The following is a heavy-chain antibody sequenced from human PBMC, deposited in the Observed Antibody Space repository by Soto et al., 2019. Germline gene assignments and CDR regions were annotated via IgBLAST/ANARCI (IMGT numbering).Heavy chain of an antibody. D-gene: IGHD6-19*01. V-gene: IGHV1-46*01. CDR3: ARENVGGWNDY. CDR1: GYTFTSYY. J-gene: IGHJ4*02. CDR2: SHVGPDTT. Sequence: QVQLEQSGAEVKKPGASMKVSCQASGYTFTSYYIHWVRQAPGQGLEWMGVSHVGPDTTMYAQKFRGGVTMTTDTSTSTAYMGLRSLRSDDTAVYYCARENVGGWNDYWGQGTLVTFSS.